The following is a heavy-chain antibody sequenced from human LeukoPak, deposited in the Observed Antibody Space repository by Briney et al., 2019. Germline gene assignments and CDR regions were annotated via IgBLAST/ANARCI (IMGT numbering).Heavy chain of an antibody. CDR2: FDPEDGET. D-gene: IGHD3-3*02. CDR1: GYTLTELS. CDR3: ATLAPSRSPGVDYYYYMDV. V-gene: IGHV1-24*01. Sequence: ASVKVSCKVSGYTLTELSMHWVRQAPGKGLEWMGGFDPEDGETIYAQKFQGRVTMTEDTSTDTAYMELSSLRSEDTAVHYCATLAPSRSPGVDYYYYMDVWGKGTTVTVSS. J-gene: IGHJ6*03.